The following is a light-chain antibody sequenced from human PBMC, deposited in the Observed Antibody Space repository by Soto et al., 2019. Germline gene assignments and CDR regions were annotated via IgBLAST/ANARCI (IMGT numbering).Light chain of an antibody. CDR2: EVS. Sequence: QSVLTQPAFVSGPPGQSITISCTGTSSDVGDYNYVSWYQQNPGKAPKLMIYEVSNRPSGVSNRFSGSKSGNTASLTISGLQAEDEADYYCSSYTSGSVYVFGTGTKVTVL. J-gene: IGLJ1*01. V-gene: IGLV2-14*01. CDR1: SSDVGDYNY. CDR3: SSYTSGSVYV.